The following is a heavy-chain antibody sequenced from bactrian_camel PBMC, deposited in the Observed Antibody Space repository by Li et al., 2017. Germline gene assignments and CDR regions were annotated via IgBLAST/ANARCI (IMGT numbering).Heavy chain of an antibody. J-gene: IGHJ6*01. CDR3: AAERSIAPDRRLWESAFGY. Sequence: QVQLVESGGGSVQVGGSLRLSCVASVDTIGRYCMGWFRQIPDKEREGVAGNESDGSTSYADSVKGRFTVSQDSAKNILYLQMHSLKPEDTAVYTCAAERSIAPDRRLWESAFGYFGQGTQVTVS. CDR1: VDTIGRYC. D-gene: IGHD7*01. V-gene: IGHV3S55*01. CDR2: NESDGST.